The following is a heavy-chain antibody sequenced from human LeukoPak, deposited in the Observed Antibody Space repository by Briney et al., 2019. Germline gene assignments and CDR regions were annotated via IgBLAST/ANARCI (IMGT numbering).Heavy chain of an antibody. J-gene: IGHJ3*02. CDR1: GYTFTGYY. D-gene: IGHD6-13*01. V-gene: IGHV1-2*02. CDR2: INPNSGGT. Sequence: ASVKVSCKASGYTFTGYYMHWVRQAPGQGLEWMGWINPNSGGTNYAQKFQGRVTMTRDTSISTAYMELSRLRSDDTAVYYCARDRYSSHPDAFDIWGQGTMVTVSS. CDR3: ARDRYSSHPDAFDI.